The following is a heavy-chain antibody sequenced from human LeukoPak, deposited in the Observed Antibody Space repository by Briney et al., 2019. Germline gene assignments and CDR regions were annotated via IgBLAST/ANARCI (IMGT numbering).Heavy chain of an antibody. CDR3: ARWKRDRFDY. CDR1: GFTFSSYI. J-gene: IGHJ4*02. CDR2: ISSSSSYI. V-gene: IGHV3-21*01. Sequence: GGSLRLSCAASGFTFSSYIMNWVRQAPGKGLEWVSSISSSSSYIYYADSVKGRFTISRDNAKNSLYLQMNSLRAEDTALYYCARWKRDRFDYWGQGTLVTVSS. D-gene: IGHD1-1*01.